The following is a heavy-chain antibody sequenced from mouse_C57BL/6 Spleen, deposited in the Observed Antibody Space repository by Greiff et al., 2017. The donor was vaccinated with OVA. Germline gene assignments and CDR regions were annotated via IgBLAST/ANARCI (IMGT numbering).Heavy chain of an antibody. CDR3: ARLTTVVAFDY. V-gene: IGHV5-16*01. D-gene: IGHD1-1*01. CDR2: INYDGSST. Sequence: EVKVVESEGGLVQPGSSMKLSCTASGFTFSDYYMAWVRQVPEKGLEWVANINYDGSSTYYLDSLKSRFIISRDNAKNILYLQMSSLKSEDTATYYCARLTTVVAFDYWGQGTTLTVSS. J-gene: IGHJ2*01. CDR1: GFTFSDYY.